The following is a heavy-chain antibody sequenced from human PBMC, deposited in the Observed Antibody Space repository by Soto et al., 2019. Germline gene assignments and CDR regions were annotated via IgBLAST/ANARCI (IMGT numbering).Heavy chain of an antibody. D-gene: IGHD2-15*01. CDR1: GYTFTSYG. Sequence: GASVKVSCKASGYTFTSYGISWVRQAPGQGLEWMGWISAYNGNTNYAQKLQGRVTMTTDTSTSTAYMELRSLRSDDTAVYYCARRGGYCSGGSCPTFYYYYYMDVWGKGNTVTVSS. CDR3: ARRGGYCSGGSCPTFYYYYYMDV. V-gene: IGHV1-18*01. J-gene: IGHJ6*03. CDR2: ISAYNGNT.